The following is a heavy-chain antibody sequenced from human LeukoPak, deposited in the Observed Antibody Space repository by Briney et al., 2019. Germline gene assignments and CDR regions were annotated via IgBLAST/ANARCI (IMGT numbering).Heavy chain of an antibody. D-gene: IGHD2-15*01. CDR2: ISKSGSAI. CDR3: VRVKGSYFDY. V-gene: IGHV3-48*01. CDR1: GFPLSSYS. J-gene: IGHJ4*02. Sequence: PGGSLRLSCAACGFPLSSYSIKWLRQARGEGVEWVSYISKSGSAIYYVDSEKGRFIVSRDYAKKPLFIQMNSPRAEDTAVYYCVRVKGSYFDYWGQGALVTVSS.